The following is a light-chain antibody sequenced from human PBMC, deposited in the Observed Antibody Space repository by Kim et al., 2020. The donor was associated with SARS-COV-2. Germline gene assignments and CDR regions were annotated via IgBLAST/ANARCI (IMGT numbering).Light chain of an antibody. CDR3: QQYNRWPPYI. CDR1: QSVTSN. V-gene: IGKV3-15*01. J-gene: IGKJ2*01. CDR2: GAS. Sequence: VSPGARATLSCRASQSVTSNLAWYQQKPGQAPRLLIYGASIRATGIPDRFSGSGSGTEFTLTISSLQSEDFALYYCQQYNRWPPYIFGQGTKLEI.